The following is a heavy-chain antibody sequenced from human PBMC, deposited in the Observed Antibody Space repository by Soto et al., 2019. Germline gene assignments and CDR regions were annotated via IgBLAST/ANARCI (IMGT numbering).Heavy chain of an antibody. Sequence: ETLSLTCTVSGGSLGRSNFYWGCIRQPPGKGLEWIGSIYYSGNTYYNPSLKSRVTTSVDTSKDQFSLKLSSVTAADTAIYYCARHLWGSYLTAFDIWGQGTMVT. CDR3: ARHLWGSYLTAFDI. D-gene: IGHD3-16*01. CDR1: GGSLGRSNFY. J-gene: IGHJ3*02. V-gene: IGHV4-39*01. CDR2: IYYSGNT.